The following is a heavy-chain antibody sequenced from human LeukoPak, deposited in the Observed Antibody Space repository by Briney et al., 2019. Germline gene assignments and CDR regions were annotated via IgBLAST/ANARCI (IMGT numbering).Heavy chain of an antibody. D-gene: IGHD2-2*01. CDR1: GGSISSYY. CDR2: IYYSGST. Sequence: PSETLSLTCTVSGGSISSYYWSWIRQPPGKGLEWIGYIYYSGSTNYNPSLKSRVTISVDTSKNQFSLNLSSVIAADTAVYYCARGRGDCSSTSCYGDFDPWGQGTLVTVSS. J-gene: IGHJ5*02. CDR3: ARGRGDCSSTSCYGDFDP. V-gene: IGHV4-59*01.